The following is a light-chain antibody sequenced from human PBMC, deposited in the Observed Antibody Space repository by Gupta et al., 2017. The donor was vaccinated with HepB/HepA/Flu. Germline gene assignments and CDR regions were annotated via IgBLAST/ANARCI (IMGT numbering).Light chain of an antibody. V-gene: IGKV4-1*01. Sequence: DIVLTQSPESLAVSLGEWATINCKSSQTVLYSYDRKNYLAWYQQKPGKPPKVLIYEASIRAAGVPDRFSGSGSGTDFTLTVSTLQAEDVAVYYCQQYYSVPRTFGQGTKVEI. CDR2: EAS. CDR3: QQYYSVPRT. CDR1: QTVLYSYDRKNY. J-gene: IGKJ1*01.